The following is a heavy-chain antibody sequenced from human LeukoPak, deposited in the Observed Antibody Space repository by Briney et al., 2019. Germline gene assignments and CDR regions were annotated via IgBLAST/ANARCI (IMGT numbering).Heavy chain of an antibody. CDR3: ARGDYYGSGSYYKVGNWFDP. D-gene: IGHD3-10*01. Sequence: ASVKVPCKASGYTFTGYYIHWVRQAPGQGLEWMGWINPNSGGTNYAQKFQGRVTLTRDMSISTAYMGLSSLRSDDTAVFYCARGDYYGSGSYYKVGNWFDPWGQGTLVTVSS. V-gene: IGHV1-2*02. CDR1: GYTFTGYY. CDR2: INPNSGGT. J-gene: IGHJ5*02.